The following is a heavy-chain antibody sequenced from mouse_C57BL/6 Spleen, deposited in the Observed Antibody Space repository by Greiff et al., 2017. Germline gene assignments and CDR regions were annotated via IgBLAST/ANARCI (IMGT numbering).Heavy chain of an antibody. CDR3: ARIDDGGWYFDV. CDR2: IDPSDSYT. Sequence: QVQLQQPGAELVRPGTSVKLSCKASGYTFTSYWMHWVKQRPGQGLEWIGVIDPSDSYTNYNQKFKGKATLTVDTSSSTAYMQLSSLTSEDSAVYYCARIDDGGWYFDVWGTGTTVTVSS. J-gene: IGHJ1*03. D-gene: IGHD2-3*01. V-gene: IGHV1-59*01. CDR1: GYTFTSYW.